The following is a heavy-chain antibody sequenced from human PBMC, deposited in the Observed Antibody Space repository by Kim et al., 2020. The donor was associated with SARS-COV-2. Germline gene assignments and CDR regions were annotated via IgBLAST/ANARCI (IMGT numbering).Heavy chain of an antibody. V-gene: IGHV3-66*01. CDR3: GTTVNTEADLDY. Sequence: GGSLRLSCAASGFTVSSNYMSWVRQAPGKGLEWASVIYSGGSTYYADAVKGRFTISRDNSKNTLYLQMNSLRAEDTAVDYCGTTVNTEADLDYWGQGTLV. CDR2: IYSGGST. J-gene: IGHJ4*02. CDR1: GFTVSSNY. D-gene: IGHD4-17*01.